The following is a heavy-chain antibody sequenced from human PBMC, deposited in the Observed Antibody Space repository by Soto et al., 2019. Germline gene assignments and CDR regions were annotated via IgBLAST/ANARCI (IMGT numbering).Heavy chain of an antibody. CDR1: GFTFSSYA. J-gene: IGHJ6*02. Sequence: EVQLLESGGGLVQPGGSLRLSCAASGFTFSSYAMSWVRQAPGKGLEWVSAISGSGGSTYYADSVKGRFTISRDNSKNTLYLQMNSLRAEDPAVYYCAKVPSTVTTAVNYCYYYGMDVWGQGTTVTVSS. CDR3: AKVPSTVTTAVNYCYYYGMDV. CDR2: ISGSGGST. V-gene: IGHV3-23*01. D-gene: IGHD4-17*01.